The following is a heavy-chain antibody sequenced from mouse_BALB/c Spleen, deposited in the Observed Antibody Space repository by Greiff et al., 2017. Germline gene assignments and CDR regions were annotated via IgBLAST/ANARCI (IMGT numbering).Heavy chain of an antibody. Sequence: VQRVESGPGLVAPSQSLSITCTVSGFSLTSYGVHWVRQPPGKGLEWLGVIWAGGSTNYNSALMSRLSISKDNSKSQVFLKMNSLQTDDTAMYYCARGDYGSSGWFAYWGQGTLVTVSA. J-gene: IGHJ3*01. CDR2: IWAGGST. CDR3: ARGDYGSSGWFAY. D-gene: IGHD1-1*01. CDR1: GFSLTSYG. V-gene: IGHV2-9*02.